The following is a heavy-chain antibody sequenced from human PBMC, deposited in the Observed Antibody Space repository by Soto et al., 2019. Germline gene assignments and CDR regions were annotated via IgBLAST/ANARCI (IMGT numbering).Heavy chain of an antibody. Sequence: QVQLQQWGAGLLKPSETLSLTCAVYGGSFSGYYWSWIRQPPGKGLEWIGEINHSGSTNYNPSLKSRVTISVDTSKNQFSLKLSSVTAADTAVYYCARVSIQLWLHEYWGQGTLVTVSS. CDR2: INHSGST. CDR1: GGSFSGYY. V-gene: IGHV4-34*01. CDR3: ARVSIQLWLHEY. J-gene: IGHJ4*02. D-gene: IGHD5-18*01.